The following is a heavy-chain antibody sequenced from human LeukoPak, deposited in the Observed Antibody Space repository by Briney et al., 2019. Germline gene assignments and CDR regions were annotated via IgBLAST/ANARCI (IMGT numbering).Heavy chain of an antibody. CDR2: ISSSSSYI. D-gene: IGHD3-3*01. Sequence: GGSLRLSCAASRFTFSSYSMNWVRQAPGKGLEWVSSISSSSSYIYYADSVKGRFTISRDNAKNSLYLQMNSLRAEDTAVYYCAKDRVTGGDFWSHTGDAFDIWGQGTMVTVSS. V-gene: IGHV3-21*04. CDR1: RFTFSSYS. J-gene: IGHJ3*02. CDR3: AKDRVTGGDFWSHTGDAFDI.